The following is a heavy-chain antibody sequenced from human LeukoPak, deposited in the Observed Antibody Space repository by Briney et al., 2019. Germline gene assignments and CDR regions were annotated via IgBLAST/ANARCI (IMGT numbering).Heavy chain of an antibody. J-gene: IGHJ4*02. CDR1: GFSFSSYG. CDR3: ARTWSSSWEFDY. D-gene: IGHD6-13*01. CDR2: ISYDGSNK. Sequence: GGSLRLSCAASGFSFSSYGMHWVRQAPGKGLEWVAVISYDGSNKYYADSVKGRFTISRDNSKNTLYLQMNSLRAEDTAVYYCARTWSSSWEFDYWGQGTLVTVSS. V-gene: IGHV3-30*03.